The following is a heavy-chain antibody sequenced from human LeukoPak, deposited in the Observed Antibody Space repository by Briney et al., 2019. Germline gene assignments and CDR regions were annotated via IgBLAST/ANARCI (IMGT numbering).Heavy chain of an antibody. D-gene: IGHD3-10*01. J-gene: IGHJ4*02. V-gene: IGHV3-30*18. Sequence: GGSLRLSCAASGFTFSSYGMHWVRQAPGRGLEWVAVISSDGSNAYYADSVKGRFTMSRDNSKNTLFVQMNSLRAEDTAVYYCAKDLSGRKGPFDYWGQGTLVTVSS. CDR2: ISSDGSNA. CDR1: GFTFSSYG. CDR3: AKDLSGRKGPFDY.